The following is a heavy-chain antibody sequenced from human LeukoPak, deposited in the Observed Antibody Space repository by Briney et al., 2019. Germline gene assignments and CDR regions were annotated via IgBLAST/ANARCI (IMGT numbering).Heavy chain of an antibody. V-gene: IGHV3-48*03. Sequence: GGSLRLSCAASGFTLSSYEMNCVRQAPRKGLKWVSYISSSGSTIYYADSVKGRFTISRDNSKNTLYLQMNSLRAEDTAVYYCAKDPPLDYGSGSPPGGYFEYWGQGTLVSVS. CDR2: ISSSGSTI. CDR3: AKDPPLDYGSGSPPGGYFEY. CDR1: GFTLSSYE. J-gene: IGHJ4*02. D-gene: IGHD3-10*01.